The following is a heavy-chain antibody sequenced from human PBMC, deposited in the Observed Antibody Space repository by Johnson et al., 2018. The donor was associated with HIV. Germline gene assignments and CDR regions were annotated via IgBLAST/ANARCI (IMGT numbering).Heavy chain of an antibody. V-gene: IGHV3-33*08. CDR3: ARDWYCGGDCYLLLDI. CDR1: GFTFSSYA. Sequence: QVQLVESGGGVVQPGRSLRLSCAASGFTFSSYAMHWVRQAPGKGLEWVALIWNDGRDKYYADSVKGRFTISRDNSKNTLYLQMNSLRAEDTAVYYCARDWYCGGDCYLLLDIWGQGTMVTVSS. D-gene: IGHD2-21*01. CDR2: IWNDGRDK. J-gene: IGHJ3*02.